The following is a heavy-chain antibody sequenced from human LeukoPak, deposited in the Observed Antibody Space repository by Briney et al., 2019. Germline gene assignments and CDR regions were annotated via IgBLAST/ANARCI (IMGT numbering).Heavy chain of an antibody. V-gene: IGHV1-18*04. CDR1: GYTFTGYY. CDR2: ISTYNANT. D-gene: IGHD1-26*01. Sequence: ASVKVSCKASGYTFTGYYMHWVRQAPGQGLEWMGWISTYNANTHYPQKLQGRVTMTTDTSTNTAYMELRSLRSDDTAVYYCAREGPQTLGASDYWGQGTLVTVSS. CDR3: AREGPQTLGASDY. J-gene: IGHJ4*02.